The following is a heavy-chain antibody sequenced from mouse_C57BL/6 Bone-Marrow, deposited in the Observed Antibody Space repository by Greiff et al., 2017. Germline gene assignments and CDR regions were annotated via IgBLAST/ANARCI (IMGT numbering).Heavy chain of an antibody. CDR1: GYTFTSYW. Sequence: QVQLQQPGAELVMPGASVKLSCKASGYTFTSYWMHWVKQRPGQGLEWIGEIDPSDSYTNSNQKFKGKSTLTVDKSSSTAYMQLSILTSEDSAVYFCARSGDYGDYYAMDYWGQGTSVTVSS. CDR3: ARSGDYGDYYAMDY. CDR2: IDPSDSYT. J-gene: IGHJ4*01. D-gene: IGHD2-4*01. V-gene: IGHV1-69*01.